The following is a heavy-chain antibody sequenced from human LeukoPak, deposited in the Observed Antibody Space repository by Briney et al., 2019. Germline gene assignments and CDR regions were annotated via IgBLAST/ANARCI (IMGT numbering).Heavy chain of an antibody. V-gene: IGHV1-69*04. CDR3: ARDMGYYDSSGYHDAFDI. Sequence: GSSVKVSCKASGGTFSSYAISWVRQAPGQGLEWMGGIIPILGIANYAQKFQGRVTITADKSTSTAYMELSSLRSEDTAVYYCARDMGYYDSSGYHDAFDIWGQGTMVTVSS. J-gene: IGHJ3*02. CDR1: GGTFSSYA. CDR2: IIPILGIA. D-gene: IGHD3-22*01.